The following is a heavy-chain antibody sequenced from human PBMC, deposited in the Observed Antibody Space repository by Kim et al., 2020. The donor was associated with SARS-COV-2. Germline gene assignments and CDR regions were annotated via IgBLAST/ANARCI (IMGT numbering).Heavy chain of an antibody. CDR1: GGSISSSSFY. CDR2: MYYSGST. V-gene: IGHV4-39*01. CDR3: ARHDGSGSSYYYYGMDV. J-gene: IGHJ6*02. D-gene: IGHD3-10*01. Sequence: SETLSLTCTVSGGSISSSSFYWAWIRQPPGQGLEWIVSMYYSGSTYYNPALKSLVTISVDTSNNQSSLKLNFVTAADTAMYYCARHDGSGSSYYYYGMDVWGQGTTVSVSS.